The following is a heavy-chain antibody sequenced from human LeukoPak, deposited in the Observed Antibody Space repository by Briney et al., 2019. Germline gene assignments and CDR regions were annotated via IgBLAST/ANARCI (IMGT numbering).Heavy chain of an antibody. CDR2: IYTSGST. D-gene: IGHD5-24*01. J-gene: IGHJ4*02. CDR3: ARGLDDYVDY. V-gene: IGHV4-61*02. CDR1: GGSISSGNYY. Sequence: SETLSLTCTVSGGSISSGNYYWSWIRQPAGKGLEWIGRIYTSGSTNYNPSLKSRVTISVDTSKNQFSLKLSSVTAADTAVYYCARGLDDYVDYWGQGTLVTVSS.